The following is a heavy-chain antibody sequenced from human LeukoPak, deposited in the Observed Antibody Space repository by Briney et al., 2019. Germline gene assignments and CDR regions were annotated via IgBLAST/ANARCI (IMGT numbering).Heavy chain of an antibody. V-gene: IGHV4-61*05. CDR2: IYYTGST. D-gene: IGHD1-26*01. J-gene: IGHJ4*02. Sequence: SETLSLTCTVSGGSISSSGYYWGWIRQPPGKGLEYIGYIYYTGSTHYNPSLKSRVTMSVDTSKNQFSLRLSSVTAADTAVYYCARHDPTYGGSYDYWGQGILVTVSS. CDR1: GGSISSSGYY. CDR3: ARHDPTYGGSYDY.